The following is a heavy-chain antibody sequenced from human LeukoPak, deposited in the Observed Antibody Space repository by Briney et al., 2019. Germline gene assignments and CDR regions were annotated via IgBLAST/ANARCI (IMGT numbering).Heavy chain of an antibody. CDR3: AREGIAAAGHNDAFDI. D-gene: IGHD6-13*01. J-gene: IGHJ3*02. V-gene: IGHV1-69*13. CDR1: GGTFSSYA. Sequence: SVKVSCTASGGTFSSYAISWVRQAPGQGLEWMGGIIPIFGTANYAQKFQGRVTITADESTSTAYMELSSLRSEDTAVYYCAREGIAAAGHNDAFDIWGQGTMVTVSS. CDR2: IIPIFGTA.